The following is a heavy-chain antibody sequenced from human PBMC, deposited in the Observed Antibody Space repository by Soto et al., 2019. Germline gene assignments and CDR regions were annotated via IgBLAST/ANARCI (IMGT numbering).Heavy chain of an antibody. CDR3: AKELLWFGDRKANWFDP. V-gene: IGHV3-30*02. CDR2: IWYDGSNK. CDR1: GFTFSSYG. J-gene: IGHJ5*02. D-gene: IGHD3-10*01. Sequence: GGSLRLSCAASGFTFSSYGMHWVRQAPGKGLEWVAVIWYDGSNKYYADSVKGRFTISRDNSKNTLYLQMNSLRAEDTAVYYCAKELLWFGDRKANWFDPWGQGTLVTVSS.